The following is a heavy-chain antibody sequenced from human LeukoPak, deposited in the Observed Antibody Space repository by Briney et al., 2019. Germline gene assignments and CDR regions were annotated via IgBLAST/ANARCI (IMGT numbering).Heavy chain of an antibody. CDR1: GYTFTSYD. CDR3: TRELRRHDQ. CDR2: MNPNSGEI. D-gene: IGHD5-24*01. V-gene: IGHV1-8*01. Sequence: ASVKVSCKASGYTFTSYDINWVRQAPGQGLEWMGWMNPNSGEIGYAQKFQGRITMTSDTSITTAYMELSSLRSEDTAVYYCTRELRRHDQWGQGTLVAVSS. J-gene: IGHJ4*02.